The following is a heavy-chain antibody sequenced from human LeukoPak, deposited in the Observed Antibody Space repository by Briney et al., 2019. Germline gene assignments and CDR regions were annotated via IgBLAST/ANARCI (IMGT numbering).Heavy chain of an antibody. D-gene: IGHD4-17*01. Sequence: SETLSLTCTVSGGSISSYYWSWIRQPPGKGLEWIGYIYYSGSTNYNPSLKSRVTVSVDTSKNQFSLKLSSVTAADTAVYYCASDYGGTGDAFDIWGQGTMVTVSS. CDR3: ASDYGGTGDAFDI. V-gene: IGHV4-59*08. J-gene: IGHJ3*02. CDR2: IYYSGST. CDR1: GGSISSYY.